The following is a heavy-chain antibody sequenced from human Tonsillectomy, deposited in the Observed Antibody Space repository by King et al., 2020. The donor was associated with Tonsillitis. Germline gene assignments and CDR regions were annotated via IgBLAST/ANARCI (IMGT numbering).Heavy chain of an antibody. Sequence: LQLQESGPGLVKPSETLSLTCTVSGGSISSSSYYWGWIRHPPGKGLEWIGSIYYSGSTYYNPSLKSRVTISVDTSKNQFSLKLSSVTAADTAVYYCARHSSGWYRGDGMDVWGQGTTVIVSS. D-gene: IGHD6-19*01. CDR2: IYYSGST. CDR1: GGSISSSSYY. V-gene: IGHV4-39*01. J-gene: IGHJ6*02. CDR3: ARHSSGWYRGDGMDV.